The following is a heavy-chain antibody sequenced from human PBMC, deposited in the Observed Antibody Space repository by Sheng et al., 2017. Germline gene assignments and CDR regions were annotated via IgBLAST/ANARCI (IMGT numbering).Heavy chain of an antibody. CDR3: ARGFCSGTTCYSGWFDP. J-gene: IGHJ5*02. V-gene: IGHV1-69*05. Sequence: QVQLVQSGTEVKKPGSSVKVSCRTSGGSFSSNSLSWLRQAPGQGFEWMGGIIPIFGTPDYSQVFRGRVTISTDESTSTAYMELHSLRYDDTAIYYCARGFCSGTTCYSGWFDPWGQGTLVIVSA. CDR1: GGSFSSNS. D-gene: IGHD3-3*01. CDR2: IIPIFGTP.